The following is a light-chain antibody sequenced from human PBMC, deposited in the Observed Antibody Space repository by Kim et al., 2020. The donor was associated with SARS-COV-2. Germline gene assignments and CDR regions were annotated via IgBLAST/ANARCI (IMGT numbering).Light chain of an antibody. V-gene: IGKV3-15*01. CDR3: QQYNNWPRT. CDR1: QIVTRN. CDR2: GAS. J-gene: IGKJ1*01. Sequence: PVQISTLSCRAIQIVTRNLPSYQQKPVLAPRLLIYGASTSATVIPARFSGSWSGTEFTLTISSLQSEDFAVYYCQQYNNWPRTFGQVTKVDIK.